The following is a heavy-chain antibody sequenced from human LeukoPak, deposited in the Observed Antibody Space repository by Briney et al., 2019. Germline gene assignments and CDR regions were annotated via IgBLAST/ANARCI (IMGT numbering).Heavy chain of an antibody. J-gene: IGHJ6*02. CDR3: AGHTAMAIYYYYGMDV. D-gene: IGHD5-18*01. CDR1: GGSISSGSYY. CDR2: IYTSGST. Sequence: SETLSLTCTVSGGSISSGSYYWSWIRQPAGKGLEWIGRIYTSGSTNYNPSLKSRVTISVDTSKNQFSLKLSSVTAADTAVYYCAGHTAMAIYYYYGMDVWGQGTTATVSS. V-gene: IGHV4-61*02.